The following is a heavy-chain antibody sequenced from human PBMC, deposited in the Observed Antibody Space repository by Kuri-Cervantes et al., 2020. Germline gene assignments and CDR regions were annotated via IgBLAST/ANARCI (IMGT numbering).Heavy chain of an antibody. CDR2: ISAYNGNT. D-gene: IGHD3-10*01. Sequence: ASVKVSCKASGYTFTSYGISWVRQAPGQGLEWMGWISAYNGNTNYAQKLQGRVTMTTDTSTSAAYMELRSLRSDDTAVYYCASGTELLWFGDYYYGMDVWGQGTTVTVSS. V-gene: IGHV1-18*01. CDR3: ASGTELLWFGDYYYGMDV. J-gene: IGHJ6*02. CDR1: GYTFTSYG.